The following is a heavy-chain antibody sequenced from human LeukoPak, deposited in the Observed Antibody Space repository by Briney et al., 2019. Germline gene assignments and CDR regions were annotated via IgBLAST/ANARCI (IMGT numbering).Heavy chain of an antibody. CDR1: GFTFSSYG. CDR2: IRYDGSNK. CDR3: AKDATTYYYDSSGYHFDY. D-gene: IGHD3-22*01. J-gene: IGHJ4*02. V-gene: IGHV3-30*02. Sequence: GGSLRLSCAASGFTFSSYGMHWVRQAPGKGLEWVAFIRYDGSNKYYADSVKGRFTISRDNTKNTLYLQMNSLRAEDTAVYYCAKDATTYYYDSSGYHFDYWGQGTLVTVSS.